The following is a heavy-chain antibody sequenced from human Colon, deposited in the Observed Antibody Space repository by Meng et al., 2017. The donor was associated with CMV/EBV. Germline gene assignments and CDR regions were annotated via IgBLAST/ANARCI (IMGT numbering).Heavy chain of an antibody. CDR2: VNTYNGNT. CDR1: GYSFTTYV. J-gene: IGHJ5*02. D-gene: IGHD2-15*01. V-gene: IGHV1-18*01. Sequence: SGYSFTTYVISWVRQAPRQGLEWMGWVNTYNGNTNYAQKLQDRVTMTTDASTTTVYMELRSLRSDDTAVYYCARDPRGRGGTCCFDLWGQGTLVTVSS. CDR3: ARDPRGRGGTCCFDL.